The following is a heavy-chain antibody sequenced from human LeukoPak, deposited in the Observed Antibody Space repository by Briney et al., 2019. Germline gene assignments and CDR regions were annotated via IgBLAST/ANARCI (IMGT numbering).Heavy chain of an antibody. J-gene: IGHJ4*02. CDR3: ARVGSSTWYESDY. CDR2: INHSGST. Sequence: SETLSLTCAVYGGSFSGYYWSWIRQPPGKGLEWIGEINHSGSTNYNPSLKSRVTISVDTSKNQFSLKLSSVTAADTAVYYCARVGSSTWYESDYWGQGTLVTVSS. CDR1: GGSFSGYY. V-gene: IGHV4-34*01. D-gene: IGHD6-13*01.